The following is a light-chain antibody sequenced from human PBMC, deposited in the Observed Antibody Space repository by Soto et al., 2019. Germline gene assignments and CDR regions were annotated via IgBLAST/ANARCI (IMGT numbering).Light chain of an antibody. CDR1: QSISSW. CDR3: QQYNSYSGT. Sequence: GDRVTITCRASQSISSWLAWYQQKPGKAPKLLIYDASSLESGVPSRFSGSGSGTEFTLTISSLQPDDFATYYCQQYNSYSGTFGQRTKVDI. J-gene: IGKJ1*01. CDR2: DAS. V-gene: IGKV1-5*01.